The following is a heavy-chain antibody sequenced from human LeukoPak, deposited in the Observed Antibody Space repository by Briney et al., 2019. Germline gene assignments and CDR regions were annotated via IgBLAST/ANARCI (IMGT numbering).Heavy chain of an antibody. J-gene: IGHJ6*03. CDR3: TRGGTLIYSYYYYMDV. CDR2: IKSKTDGGTT. CDR1: GFTFNNAW. D-gene: IGHD3-16*01. Sequence: GGSLRLSCAAPGFTFNNAWMSWVRQAPGKGLEWVGRIKSKTDGGTTDYTAPVKGRFTISRDDSKNTLYLQMNSLKTEDTAVYYCTRGGTLIYSYYYYMDVWGEGTTVTVSS. V-gene: IGHV3-15*01.